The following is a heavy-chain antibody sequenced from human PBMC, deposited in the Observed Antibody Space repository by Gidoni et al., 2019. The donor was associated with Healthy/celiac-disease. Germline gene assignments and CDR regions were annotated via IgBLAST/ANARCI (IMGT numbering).Heavy chain of an antibody. CDR1: GGTFSSYA. D-gene: IGHD1-26*01. J-gene: IGHJ4*02. V-gene: IGHV1-69*01. CDR2: IIPIFGTA. Sequence: QVQLVQSGAEVKKPGSSVKVSCKASGGTFSSYAISWVRQAPGQGLEWRGGIIPIFGTANYARKFQGRVTMTADESTSTAYMELSSLRSEDTAVYYCARVLVGATTFFDYWGQGTLVTVSS. CDR3: ARVLVGATTFFDY.